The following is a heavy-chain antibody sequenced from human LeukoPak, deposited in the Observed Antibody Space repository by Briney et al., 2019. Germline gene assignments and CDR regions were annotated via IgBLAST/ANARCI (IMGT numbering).Heavy chain of an antibody. CDR2: IIPIFGTA. CDR3: ARGHFPATFDY. Sequence: ASVKVSCKASGGTFSSYAISWVRQAPVQGLEWMGGIIPIFGTANYAQKFQGRVTITADKSTSTAYMELSSLRSEDTAVYYCARGHFPATFDYWGQGTLVTVSS. CDR1: GGTFSSYA. V-gene: IGHV1-69*06. D-gene: IGHD2-15*01. J-gene: IGHJ4*02.